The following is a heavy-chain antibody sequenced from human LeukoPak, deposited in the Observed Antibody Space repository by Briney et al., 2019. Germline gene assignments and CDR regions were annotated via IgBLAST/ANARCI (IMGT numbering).Heavy chain of an antibody. CDR3: ARSRLLWFGAGPFDY. V-gene: IGHV4-39*07. CDR1: GGSISSRSYY. D-gene: IGHD3-10*01. CDR2: INHSGST. Sequence: SETLSLTCTVSGGSISSRSYYWSWIRQPPGKGLEWIGEINHSGSTNYNPSLKSRVTISVDTSKNQFSLKLSSVTAADTAVYYCARSRLLWFGAGPFDYWGQGTLVTVSS. J-gene: IGHJ4*02.